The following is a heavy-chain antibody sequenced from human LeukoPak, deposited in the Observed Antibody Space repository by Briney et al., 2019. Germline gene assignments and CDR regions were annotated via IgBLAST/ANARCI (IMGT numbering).Heavy chain of an antibody. CDR1: GFTFSSYG. CDR3: AKDTLELWFGELSYFDY. V-gene: IGHV3-23*01. CDR2: ISGSGGST. J-gene: IGHJ4*02. Sequence: GGSLRLSCASSGFTFSSYGMYWVRQAPGKGLEWVSAISGSGGSTYYADSVKGRFTISRDNSKNTLYLQMNSLRAEDTAVYYCAKDTLELWFGELSYFDYWGQGTLVTVSS. D-gene: IGHD3-10*01.